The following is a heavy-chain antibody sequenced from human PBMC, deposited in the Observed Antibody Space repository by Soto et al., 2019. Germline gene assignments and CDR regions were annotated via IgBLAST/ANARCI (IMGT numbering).Heavy chain of an antibody. Sequence: GASVKVSCKASGYTFTSYAMHWVRQAPGQRLEWMGWINAGNGNTKYSQKFQGRVTITRDTSASTAYMELSSLKTEDTALYYCVRTIQPGTTTYFDYWGQGTLVTVSS. CDR2: INAGNGNT. J-gene: IGHJ4*02. V-gene: IGHV1-3*01. CDR3: VRTIQPGTTTYFDY. D-gene: IGHD1-1*01. CDR1: GYTFTSYA.